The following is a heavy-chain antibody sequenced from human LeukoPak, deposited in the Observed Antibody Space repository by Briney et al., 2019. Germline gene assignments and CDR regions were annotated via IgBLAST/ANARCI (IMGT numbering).Heavy chain of an antibody. V-gene: IGHV1-18*01. CDR2: ISAYRGNP. Sequence: GASVKVSCKASDYGLPTYGISWVRQAPGQGLEWMGWISAYRGNPNYAQKLQGRVTMTTDTSTSTAYMELRSLRSDDTAVYYCAKAVSFWGTYRDYYYYAMDVWGQGTTVTVSS. D-gene: IGHD3-16*02. CDR1: DYGLPTYG. CDR3: AKAVSFWGTYRDYYYYAMDV. J-gene: IGHJ6*02.